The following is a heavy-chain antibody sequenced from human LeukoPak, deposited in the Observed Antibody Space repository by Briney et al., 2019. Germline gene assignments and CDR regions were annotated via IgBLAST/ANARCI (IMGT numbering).Heavy chain of an antibody. CDR1: GGSISSGSYY. J-gene: IGHJ4*02. V-gene: IGHV4-61*02. D-gene: IGHD6-13*01. CDR2: IYTSGST. Sequence: SQTLSLTCTVSGGSISSGSYYWSWIRQPAGKGLEWIGRIYTSGSTNYNPSLKSRVTISVDTSKNQFSLKLSSVTAADTAVYYCARGSGAAAAPGYWGQGALVTVSS. CDR3: ARGSGAAAAPGY.